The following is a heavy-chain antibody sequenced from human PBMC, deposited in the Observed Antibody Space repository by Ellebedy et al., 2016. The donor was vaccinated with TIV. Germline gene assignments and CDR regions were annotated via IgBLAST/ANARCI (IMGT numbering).Heavy chain of an antibody. Sequence: PGGSLRLSCAASGLTFSSHAMSWVRQAPGKGLEWVSSISGSGYNTYYADSVKGRFTISRDNSKNTLSLQMNSLRAEDTAVYYCARDPVGVGPAFDIWGQGTIVTVSS. V-gene: IGHV3-23*01. J-gene: IGHJ3*02. D-gene: IGHD4-23*01. CDR3: ARDPVGVGPAFDI. CDR2: ISGSGYNT. CDR1: GLTFSSHA.